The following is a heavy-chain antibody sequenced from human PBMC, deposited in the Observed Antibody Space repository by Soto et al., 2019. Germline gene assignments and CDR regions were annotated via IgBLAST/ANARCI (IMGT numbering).Heavy chain of an antibody. Sequence: ASLKVSCKASGDTFTANYIHWVRQAPGQGFEWMGWINPNSGGTNYAQKFQGRVTMTRDTSISTAYMELSRLRSDDTAVYCCAREVVPAAMPTYYFDYWGQGTLVTVSS. CDR3: AREVVPAAMPTYYFDY. CDR2: INPNSGGT. CDR1: GDTFTANY. V-gene: IGHV1-2*02. D-gene: IGHD2-2*01. J-gene: IGHJ4*02.